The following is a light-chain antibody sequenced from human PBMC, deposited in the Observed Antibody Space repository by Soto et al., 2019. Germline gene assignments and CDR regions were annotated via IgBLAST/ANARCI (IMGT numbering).Light chain of an antibody. V-gene: IGKV3-20*01. CDR3: QQYDTSPRT. Sequence: IVFMHSPCTLSLPPGERATLSFRSSQSLSSNYLAWQQQKTGQAPSLLIYGASSRATGIPDRFSGSGSGTDFTLTITRLEREDFAVYYCQQYDTSPRTFGQGTKVDIK. CDR2: GAS. CDR1: QSLSSNY. J-gene: IGKJ1*01.